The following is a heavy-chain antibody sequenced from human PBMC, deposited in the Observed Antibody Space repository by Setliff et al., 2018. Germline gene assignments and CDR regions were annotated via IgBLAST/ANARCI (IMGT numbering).Heavy chain of an antibody. CDR3: AKDSLEVDYFDY. V-gene: IGHV3-30*02. CDR2: IRYDGYNK. CDR1: GFIFSSYE. Sequence: GGSLRLSCAASGFIFSSYEMNWVRQAPGKGLEWVAFIRYDGYNKYYADSVQGRFTISRDNSKNTLFLQMDSLRDDDTAVYCCAKDSLEVDYFDYWGPGTLVTVSS. J-gene: IGHJ4*02. D-gene: IGHD2-15*01.